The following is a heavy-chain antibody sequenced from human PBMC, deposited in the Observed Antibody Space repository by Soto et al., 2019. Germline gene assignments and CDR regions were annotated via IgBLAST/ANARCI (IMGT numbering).Heavy chain of an antibody. Sequence: SETLSLTCTVSGGSISSYYWSWIRQPPGKGLEWIGYIYSSGSTKYNPSLKSRVTISVDTSKNQLSLTLSSVTAADTAVYYCARGITIFGVIWFDPWGQGTLVTAPQ. J-gene: IGHJ5*02. CDR2: IYSSGST. CDR3: ARGITIFGVIWFDP. CDR1: GGSISSYY. V-gene: IGHV4-59*01. D-gene: IGHD3-3*01.